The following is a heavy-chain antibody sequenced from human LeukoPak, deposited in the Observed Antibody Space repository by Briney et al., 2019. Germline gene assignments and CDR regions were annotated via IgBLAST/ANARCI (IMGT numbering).Heavy chain of an antibody. D-gene: IGHD6-13*01. CDR3: VKGGSSSHNWSDP. J-gene: IGHJ5*02. V-gene: IGHV3-30*02. Sequence: PGGSLRLSCAASGFTFSDFGMHWVRQAPGKGLEWVAFIRNDGSKDYYPDSVKGRFTISRDNSRTTLYLQMHSLRIEDTAVYYCVKGGSSSHNWSDPWGQGILVTVSS. CDR1: GFTFSDFG. CDR2: IRNDGSKD.